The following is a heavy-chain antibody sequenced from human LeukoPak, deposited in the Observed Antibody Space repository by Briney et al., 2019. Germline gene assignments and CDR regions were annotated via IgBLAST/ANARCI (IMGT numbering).Heavy chain of an antibody. J-gene: IGHJ4*02. D-gene: IGHD3-3*01. V-gene: IGHV1-8*03. CDR1: GYTFTSYD. CDR2: MNPNSGNT. Sequence: ASVKVSRKASGYTFTSYDINWVRQATGQGLEWMGWMNPNSGNTGYAQKFQGRVTITRNTSISTAYMELSSLRSEDTAVYYCARGIMYYDFWSGYYPTFTFDYWGQGTLVTVSS. CDR3: ARGIMYYDFWSGYYPTFTFDY.